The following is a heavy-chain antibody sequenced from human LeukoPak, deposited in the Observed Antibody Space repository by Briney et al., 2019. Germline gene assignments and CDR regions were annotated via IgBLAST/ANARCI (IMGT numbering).Heavy chain of an antibody. CDR1: GYTFTSYA. V-gene: IGHV1-3*01. Sequence: ASVKVSCKASGYTFTSYAMHWVRQAPGQRLEWMGWINAGNGNTKYSQKFQGRVTITRDTSASTAYMELSSLRSEDTAVYYCARDSINWSRVAVAAKPYYGMDVWGKGTTVTVSS. D-gene: IGHD2-15*01. J-gene: IGHJ6*04. CDR3: ARDSINWSRVAVAAKPYYGMDV. CDR2: INAGNGNT.